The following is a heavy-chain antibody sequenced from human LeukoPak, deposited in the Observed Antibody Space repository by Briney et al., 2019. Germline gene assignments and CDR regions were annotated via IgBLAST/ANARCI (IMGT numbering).Heavy chain of an antibody. V-gene: IGHV3-23*01. CDR1: GLTFSSHW. J-gene: IGHJ4*02. D-gene: IGHD1-1*01. CDR2: ISGGGAGT. CDR3: AKDFVRYNIQFDY. Sequence: GGSLRLSCAASGLTFSSHWMHWVRQAPGKGLEWVSSISGGGAGTYYADSVRGRFTISRDNSKNTLYLQMNSLGAVDTALYYCAKDFVRYNIQFDYWGQGALVTVSS.